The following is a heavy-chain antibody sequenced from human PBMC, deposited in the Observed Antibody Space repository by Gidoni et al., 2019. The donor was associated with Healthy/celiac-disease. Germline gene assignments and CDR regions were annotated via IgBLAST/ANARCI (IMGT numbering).Heavy chain of an antibody. V-gene: IGHV4-34*01. CDR1: GGSFSGYY. J-gene: IGHJ4*02. Sequence: QVQLQQWGAGLLKPSETLSLTCAVYGGSFSGYYWSWIRQPPGKGLEWIGEINHSGSTNYNPSLKSRVTISVDTSKNQFSLKLSSVTAADTAVYYCAGAYSSGWFFDYWGQGTLVTVSS. CDR3: AGAYSSGWFFDY. CDR2: INHSGST. D-gene: IGHD6-19*01.